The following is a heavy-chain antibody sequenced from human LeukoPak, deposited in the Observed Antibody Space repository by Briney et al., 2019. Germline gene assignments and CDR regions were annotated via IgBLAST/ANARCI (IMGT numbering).Heavy chain of an antibody. D-gene: IGHD5-24*01. J-gene: IGHJ6*02. Sequence: PSETPSLTCAVYGGSFSGYYWSWIRQPPGKGLEWIGEINHSGSTNYNPSLKSRVTISVDTSKNQFSLKLSSVTAADTAVYYCARDGLYYYGVDVWGQGTTVTVSS. CDR1: GGSFSGYY. V-gene: IGHV4-34*01. CDR3: ARDGLYYYGVDV. CDR2: INHSGST.